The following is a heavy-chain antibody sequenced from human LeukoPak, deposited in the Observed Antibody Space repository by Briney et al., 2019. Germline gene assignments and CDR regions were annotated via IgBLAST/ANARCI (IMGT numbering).Heavy chain of an antibody. D-gene: IGHD6-19*01. V-gene: IGHV1-2*02. CDR2: INPNSGGT. CDR1: GYTFTGYH. CDR3: ARDSSSGWSRHFDY. Sequence: ASVKVSCKASGYTFTGYHMHWVRQAPGQGLEWMGWINPNSGGTNYAQKFQGRVTMTRDTSISTAYMELSRLRSDDTAVYYCARDSSSGWSRHFDYWGQGALVTVSS. J-gene: IGHJ4*02.